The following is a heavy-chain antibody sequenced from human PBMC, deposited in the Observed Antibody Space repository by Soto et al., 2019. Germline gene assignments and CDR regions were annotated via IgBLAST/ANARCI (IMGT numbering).Heavy chain of an antibody. J-gene: IGHJ2*01. V-gene: IGHV3-7*01. CDR2: IKQDGSEK. Sequence: EVQLVESGGGLVQPGGSLRLSCAASGFTFSSYWMSWVRQAPGKGLEWVANIKQDGSEKYYVDSVKGRFTIYRDNAKNSLYLQMNSLRAEDTAVYYCARVRDCSGGSCYLPATDWYFDLWGRGTLVTVSS. CDR3: ARVRDCSGGSCYLPATDWYFDL. D-gene: IGHD2-15*01. CDR1: GFTFSSYW.